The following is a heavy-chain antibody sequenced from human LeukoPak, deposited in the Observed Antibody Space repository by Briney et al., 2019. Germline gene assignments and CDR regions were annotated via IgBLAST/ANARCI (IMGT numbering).Heavy chain of an antibody. CDR2: INPNSGGT. D-gene: IGHD6-19*01. V-gene: IGHV1-2*02. Sequence: ASVKVSCKASGYTFTGYYMHWVRQAPGQGLEWMGWINPNSGGTNYAQKFQGRVTMTRDTSISTAYMELSRLRSDDTAVYYCARDLVLVAVASTRYYYGMDVWGQGTTVTVSS. J-gene: IGHJ6*02. CDR3: ARDLVLVAVASTRYYYGMDV. CDR1: GYTFTGYY.